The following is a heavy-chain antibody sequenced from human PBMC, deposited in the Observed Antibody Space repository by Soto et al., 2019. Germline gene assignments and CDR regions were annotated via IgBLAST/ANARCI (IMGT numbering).Heavy chain of an antibody. CDR2: INHSGST. D-gene: IGHD6-13*01. J-gene: IGHJ5*02. CDR1: GGSFSGYY. V-gene: IGHV4-34*01. Sequence: QVQLQQWGAGLLKPSETLSLTCAVYGGSFSGYYWSWIRQPPGKGLEWIGEINHSGSTNDNPSLKSRVTRSVDTSKNKFSLKLSSVTAADTAGYYCAGPSGIAAAGTRQGFDPWGQGTMVTVSS. CDR3: AGPSGIAAAGTRQGFDP.